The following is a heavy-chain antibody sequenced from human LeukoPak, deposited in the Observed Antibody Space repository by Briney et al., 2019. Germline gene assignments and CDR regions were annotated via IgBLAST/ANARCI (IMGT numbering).Heavy chain of an antibody. CDR1: GGTFSSYA. J-gene: IGHJ4*02. Sequence: SVKVSCKASGGTFSSYAISWVRQAPGQGLEWMGRIIPILGIANYAQKFRGRVTITADKSTSTAYMELSSLRSEDTAVYYCARDMGDYYYDSSGYEYDWGQGTLVTVSS. CDR3: ARDMGDYYYDSSGYEYD. D-gene: IGHD3-22*01. V-gene: IGHV1-69*04. CDR2: IIPILGIA.